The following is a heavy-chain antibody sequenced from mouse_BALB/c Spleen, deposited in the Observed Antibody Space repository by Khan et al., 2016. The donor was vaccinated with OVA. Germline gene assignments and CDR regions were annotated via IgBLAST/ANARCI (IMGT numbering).Heavy chain of an antibody. V-gene: IGHV1-18*01. CDR2: INPNNGGS. CDR1: GYSFTDYT. D-gene: IGHD3-1*01. CDR3: TRSGYGGFTY. J-gene: IGHJ3*01. Sequence: VRLQQSGPELVKPGASMKISCKASGYSFTDYTMNWVKQSHGKNLEWIGLINPNNGGSSYNQKFRGKATVTVDKSSSTAYMELFSLTSEDSAVYYCTRSGYGGFTYWGQGTLVTVSA.